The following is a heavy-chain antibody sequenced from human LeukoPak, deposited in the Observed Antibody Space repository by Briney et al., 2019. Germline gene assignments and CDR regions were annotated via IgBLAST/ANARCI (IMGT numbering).Heavy chain of an antibody. CDR1: GGTFSSYA. CDR3: ARRGDIVVVGDAFDI. J-gene: IGHJ3*02. D-gene: IGHD2-2*01. Sequence: GSSVKVSCKASGGTFSSYAISWVRQAPGQGLEWMGGIIPIFGTANYAQKFQGRVTITTDESTSTAYMELSSLRSDDTAVYYCARRGDIVVVGDAFDIWGQGTMVTVSS. CDR2: IIPIFGTA. V-gene: IGHV1-69*05.